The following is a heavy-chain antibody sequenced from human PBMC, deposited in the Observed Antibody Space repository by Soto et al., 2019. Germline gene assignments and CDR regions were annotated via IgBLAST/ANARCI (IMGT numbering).Heavy chain of an antibody. CDR3: ASNGGSYGSKGWYFDL. D-gene: IGHD1-26*01. J-gene: IGHJ2*01. CDR1: GYTFTSYG. V-gene: IGHV1-18*04. Sequence: QVQLVQSGAEVKKPGASVKVSCKASGYTFTSYGISWVRQAPGQGLEWMGWISAYNGNTNYAQKLQGRVTMTTDTSTSRAYMELGSLRSDDTAVYYCASNGGSYGSKGWYFDLWGRGTLVTDSS. CDR2: ISAYNGNT.